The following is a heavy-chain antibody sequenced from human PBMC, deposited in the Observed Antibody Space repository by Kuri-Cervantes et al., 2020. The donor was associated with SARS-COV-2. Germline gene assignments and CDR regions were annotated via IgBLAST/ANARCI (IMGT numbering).Heavy chain of an antibody. J-gene: IGHJ6*02. CDR3: ARDGEGLGYCSSTSCSNYGMDV. CDR1: GGSFSGYY. Sequence: ESLKISSAVYGGSFSGYYWSWIRQPPGKGLEWIGEINHSGSTNYNPSLKSRVTMSVDTSKNQFSLKLSSVTAADTAVYYCARDGEGLGYCSSTSCSNYGMDVWGQGTTVTVSS. V-gene: IGHV4-34*01. CDR2: INHSGST. D-gene: IGHD2-2*01.